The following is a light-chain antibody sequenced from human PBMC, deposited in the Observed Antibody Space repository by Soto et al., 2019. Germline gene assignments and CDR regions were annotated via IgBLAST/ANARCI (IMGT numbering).Light chain of an antibody. CDR3: QQYNNWPFS. CDR1: QDVTTN. CDR2: DIS. Sequence: EIRMTQFPDTLSASPGEGATLSCRAAQDVTTNFAWYQQKPGQAPRLLIYDISTRATGVPARFSGLGSGTEFTLSISGLQSEDFAVYFCQQYNNWPFSFGQGTRLEIK. J-gene: IGKJ5*01. V-gene: IGKV3-15*01.